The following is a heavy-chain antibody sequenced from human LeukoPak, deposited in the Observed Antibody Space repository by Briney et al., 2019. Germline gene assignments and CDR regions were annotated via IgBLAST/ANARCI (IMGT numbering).Heavy chain of an antibody. V-gene: IGHV3-23*01. CDR2: ISQNGYDK. CDR3: ARNLGRTVSYNY. J-gene: IGHJ4*02. D-gene: IGHD1-26*01. Sequence: GGSLRLSCAASGLTFNSYAMTWVRQAPGKGLEWVSAISQNGYDKYYADSVRGRFTISRDNSENTLYLQMNTLRAEDTAVYYCARNLGRTVSYNYWGQGTLVTVSS. CDR1: GLTFNSYA.